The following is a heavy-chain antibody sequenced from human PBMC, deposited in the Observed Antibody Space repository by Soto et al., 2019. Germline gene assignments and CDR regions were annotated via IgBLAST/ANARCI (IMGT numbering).Heavy chain of an antibody. CDR2: ISYDGSNK. V-gene: IGHV3-30*18. Sequence: QVQLVESGGGVVQPGRSLRLSCAASGFTFSSFGMHWVRQAPGKGLEWVAVISYDGSNKYYADSVKGRFTISRDNSKNTLYLQMNSLRAEDTAVYYCAKDTSRITGTTIDYWGQGTLVTVSS. J-gene: IGHJ4*02. CDR1: GFTFSSFG. CDR3: AKDTSRITGTTIDY. D-gene: IGHD1-7*01.